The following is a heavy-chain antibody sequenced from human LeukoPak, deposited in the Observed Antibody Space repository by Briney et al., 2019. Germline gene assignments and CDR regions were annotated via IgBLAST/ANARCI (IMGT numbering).Heavy chain of an antibody. D-gene: IGHD3-10*01. V-gene: IGHV4-59*12. CDR1: GGSISSYY. Sequence: SETLSLTCTVSGGSISSYYWSWIRQPPEKGLEWIGYIYYSGSTNYNPSLKSRVTISVDTSKNQCSLKLSSVTAADTAVYYCARAVGSGSFQTYYYYMDVWGKGTTVTISS. CDR3: ARAVGSGSFQTYYYYMDV. J-gene: IGHJ6*03. CDR2: IYYSGST.